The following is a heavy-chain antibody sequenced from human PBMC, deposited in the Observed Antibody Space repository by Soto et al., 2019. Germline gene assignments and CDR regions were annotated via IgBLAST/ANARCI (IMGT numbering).Heavy chain of an antibody. V-gene: IGHV1-18*01. CDR1: VYTFTSYG. J-gene: IGHJ3*02. CDR3: APTSTDPPLPHYAFDI. Sequence: ASGKVSCKASVYTFTSYGISWVRQAPGQGLEWMGWISAYNGNTNYAQKLQGRVTMTTDTSTSTAYMELRSLRSDDTAVYYCAPTSTDPPLPHYAFDIWGQGTMVTVSS. D-gene: IGHD1-26*01. CDR2: ISAYNGNT.